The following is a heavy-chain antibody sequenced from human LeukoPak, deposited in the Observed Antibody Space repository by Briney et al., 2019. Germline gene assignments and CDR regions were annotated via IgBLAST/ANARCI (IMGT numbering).Heavy chain of an antibody. CDR2: INWNSGNI. CDR3: TKDIGGSYYYGSGSYGIDY. D-gene: IGHD3-10*01. Sequence: GGSLRLSCAASGFIFDAYAMHWVRQAPGKGLEWVSGINWNSGNIDYADSVRGRSTISRDNAKNSLFLQMNSLRAEDTALYYCTKDIGGSYYYGSGSYGIDYWGQGTLVTVSS. CDR1: GFIFDAYA. J-gene: IGHJ4*02. V-gene: IGHV3-9*01.